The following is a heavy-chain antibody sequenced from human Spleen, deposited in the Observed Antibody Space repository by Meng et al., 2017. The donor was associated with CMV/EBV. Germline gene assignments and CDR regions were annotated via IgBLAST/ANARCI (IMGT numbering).Heavy chain of an antibody. CDR3: ARGSSGRDGGDY. CDR1: GFTFSSYS. CDR2: ISSSSSYI. J-gene: IGHJ4*02. D-gene: IGHD6-19*01. Sequence: EVQLVESGGGLVKPGGSLRLSCAASGFTFSSYSMNWVRQAPGKGLEWVSSISSSSSYIYYADSVKGRFTISRDNAKNSLYLQMNSLRAEDTAVYYCARGSSGRDGGDYWGQGTLVTVSS. V-gene: IGHV3-21*01.